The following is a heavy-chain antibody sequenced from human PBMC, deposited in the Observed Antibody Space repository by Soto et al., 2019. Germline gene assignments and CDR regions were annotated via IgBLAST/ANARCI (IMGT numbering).Heavy chain of an antibody. CDR2: IYYSGST. CDR3: ASYYYGSGSYYNWFDP. D-gene: IGHD3-10*01. Sequence: PSETLSLTCTVSGGSISSGDYYWSWIRQPPGKGLEWIGYIYYSGSTYYNPSLKSRVTISVDTSKNQFSLKLSSVTAADTAVYYCASYYYGSGSYYNWFDPWGQGTLVTVSS. V-gene: IGHV4-30-4*01. CDR1: GGSISSGDYY. J-gene: IGHJ5*02.